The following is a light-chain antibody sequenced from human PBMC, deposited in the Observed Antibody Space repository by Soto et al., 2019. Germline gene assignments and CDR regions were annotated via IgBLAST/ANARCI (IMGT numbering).Light chain of an antibody. CDR2: DVN. J-gene: IGLJ1*01. Sequence: QSALTRPASVSGSPGQSITISCTGTSSDVGGYNLVSWYQQYPDKAPKLMIFDVNTRPSGVSNRFSGSKSGNTASLTISGLQAEDEADYYCSSYKSSSTLPYVFGTGTKVTVL. CDR3: SSYKSSSTLPYV. CDR1: SSDVGGYNL. V-gene: IGLV2-14*01.